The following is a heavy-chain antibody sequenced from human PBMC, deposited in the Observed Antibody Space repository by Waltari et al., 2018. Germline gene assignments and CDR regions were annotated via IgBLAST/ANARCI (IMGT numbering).Heavy chain of an antibody. D-gene: IGHD1-1*01. CDR3: ATKGTTGTTPDAFAI. CDR2: IEQDGSEK. Sequence: EVHLVESGGCLVQPGGSLRLSCAASGFTSRSHWMGWVRQAPGEGMEWVANIEQDGSEKNYVDSVKGRFTISRDNAKNSLYLQMNSLRAEDTAVYYCATKGTTGTTPDAFAIWGQGT. CDR1: GFTSRSHW. J-gene: IGHJ3*02. V-gene: IGHV3-7*01.